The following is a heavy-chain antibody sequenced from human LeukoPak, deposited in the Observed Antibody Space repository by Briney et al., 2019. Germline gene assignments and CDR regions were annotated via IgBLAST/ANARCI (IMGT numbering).Heavy chain of an antibody. CDR2: ISSSTIYI. D-gene: IGHD6-19*01. CDR1: GFTFSTYT. CDR3: AKMGDSSGFDY. V-gene: IGHV3-21*04. Sequence: GGSLRLSCAASGFTFSTYTMNWVRQAPGKGLEWVSSISSSTIYIYYADSVKGRFTISRDNAKNSLYLQMNSLRAEDTAVYYCAKMGDSSGFDYWGQGTLVTVSS. J-gene: IGHJ4*02.